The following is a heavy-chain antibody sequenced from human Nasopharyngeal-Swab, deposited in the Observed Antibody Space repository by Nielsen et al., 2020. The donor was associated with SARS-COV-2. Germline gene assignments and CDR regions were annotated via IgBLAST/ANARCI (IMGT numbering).Heavy chain of an antibody. J-gene: IGHJ4*02. CDR1: GFTFSTYA. D-gene: IGHD1-14*01. Sequence: GESLKISCAASGFTFSTYAMTWVRQAPGKGLEWVSTIDAGGGNTWYADSVKGRFTISRDNSKNTLYLQMNSLRAEDTAVYYCARHHGWTFDYWGQGTLVTVSS. CDR3: ARHHGWTFDY. CDR2: IDAGGGNT. V-gene: IGHV3-23*01.